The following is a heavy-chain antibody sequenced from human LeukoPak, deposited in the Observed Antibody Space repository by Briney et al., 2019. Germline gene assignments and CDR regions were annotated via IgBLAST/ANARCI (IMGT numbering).Heavy chain of an antibody. J-gene: IGHJ4*02. Sequence: ASVKVSCKASLGTFTSYAISWVREAPGQGGEWRGRIIPILGIANYAQKFQGRVTITADKSTSTAYMELSSLRSGDTAVYYCARDFGSNYFFGGYYFDYWGQGALVTVSS. CDR1: LGTFTSYA. CDR2: IIPILGIA. V-gene: IGHV1-69*04. D-gene: IGHD4-4*01. CDR3: ARDFGSNYFFGGYYFDY.